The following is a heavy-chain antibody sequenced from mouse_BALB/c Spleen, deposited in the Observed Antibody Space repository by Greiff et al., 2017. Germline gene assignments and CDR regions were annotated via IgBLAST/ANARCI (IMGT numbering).Heavy chain of an antibody. CDR3: ARHTEGSTLYYYAMDY. J-gene: IGHJ4*01. Sequence: VKLMESGPDLVAPSQSLSITCTVSGFSLTSYGVHWVRQPPGKGLEWLVVIWSDGSTTYNSALKSRLSISKDNSKSQVFLKMNSLQTDDTAMYYCARHTEGSTLYYYAMDYWGQGTSVTVSS. D-gene: IGHD6-5*01. CDR2: IWSDGST. CDR1: GFSLTSYG. V-gene: IGHV2-6-2*01.